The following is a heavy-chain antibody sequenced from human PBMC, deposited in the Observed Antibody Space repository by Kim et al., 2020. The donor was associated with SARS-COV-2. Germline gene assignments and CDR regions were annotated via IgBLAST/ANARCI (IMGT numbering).Heavy chain of an antibody. V-gene: IGHV4-39*01. D-gene: IGHD2-2*01. J-gene: IGHJ5*02. CDR1: GGSISSSSHY. CDR3: ARRRAYCSSPSCYGWFDP. CDR2: ISYSGST. Sequence: SETLSLTCTVSGGSISSSSHYWGWIRQPPGKGLEWIGSISYSGSTYYSPSLRSRITISVDRSKNQFSLNLNSVTAADTAVYYCARRRAYCSSPSCYGWFDPWGQGTLITVCS.